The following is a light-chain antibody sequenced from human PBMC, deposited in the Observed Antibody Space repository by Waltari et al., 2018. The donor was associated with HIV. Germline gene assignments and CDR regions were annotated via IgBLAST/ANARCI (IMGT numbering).Light chain of an antibody. V-gene: IGLV3-21*02. CDR3: QVWDTSSDHPYVV. CDR1: NIGRKS. J-gene: IGLJ2*01. Sequence: SNVLTQPPSVSVAPGPTARITCGGDNIGRKSVPWSHPRPGQAPVLVVYDDSDRPSGIPERFSGSNSGNTATLTISRVEGGDEADYYCQVWDTSSDHPYVVFGGGTKLTVL. CDR2: DDS.